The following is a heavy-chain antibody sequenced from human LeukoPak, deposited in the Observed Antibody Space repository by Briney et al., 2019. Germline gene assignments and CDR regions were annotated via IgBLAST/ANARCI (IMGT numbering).Heavy chain of an antibody. J-gene: IGHJ4*02. CDR1: GGSITSYY. CDR2: IYYSGST. D-gene: IGHD3-10*01. Sequence: PSETLSLTCTVSGGSITSYYWSWIRQPPGKGLEWIGYIYYSGSTNYNPSLKSRVTISVDTSKNQFSLKLSSVTAADTAVYYCARGGVNYKIAGHWGQGALVTVSS. CDR3: ARGGVNYKIAGH. V-gene: IGHV4-59*01.